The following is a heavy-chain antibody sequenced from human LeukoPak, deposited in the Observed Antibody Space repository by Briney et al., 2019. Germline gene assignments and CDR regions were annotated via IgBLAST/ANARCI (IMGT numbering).Heavy chain of an antibody. CDR2: IYYSGST. Sequence: SETLSXTCTVSGGSISSYYWSWIRQPPGKGLEWIGYIYYSGSTNYNPSLKSRVTISVDTSKNQFSLKLSSVTAADTAVYYCARXGRLXMATIIFGYFDYWGQGTLVTVSS. CDR3: ARXGRLXMATIIFGYFDY. J-gene: IGHJ4*02. V-gene: IGHV4-59*01. CDR1: GGSISSYY. D-gene: IGHD5-24*01.